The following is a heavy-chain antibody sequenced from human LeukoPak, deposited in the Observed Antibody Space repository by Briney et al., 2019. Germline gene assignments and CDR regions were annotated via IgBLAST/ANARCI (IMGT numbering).Heavy chain of an antibody. D-gene: IGHD6-13*01. V-gene: IGHV4-30-4*01. Sequence: SETLSLTCTVSGGSISSGDYYWSWIRQPPGKGPEWIGYIYYSGSTYYNPSLKSRVTISVDTSKNQFSLKLSSVTAADTAVYYCASSWYRAYYFDYWGQGTLVTVSS. J-gene: IGHJ4*02. CDR2: IYYSGST. CDR1: GGSISSGDYY. CDR3: ASSWYRAYYFDY.